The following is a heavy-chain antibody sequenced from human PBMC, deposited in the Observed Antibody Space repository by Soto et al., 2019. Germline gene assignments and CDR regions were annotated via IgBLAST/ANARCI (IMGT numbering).Heavy chain of an antibody. D-gene: IGHD2-15*01. CDR2: IGGRDDNT. CDR3: AKDQRYCSGGSCHNLHYYYYGMDV. J-gene: IGHJ6*02. CDR1: GLTLTNYA. V-gene: IGHV3-23*01. Sequence: HPGGSLRLSCAASGLTLTNYAMSWVRQAPGKGLEWVSSIGGRDDNTYYADSVEGRFTISRDNSKNTLYLQMNSLRAEDTAVYYCAKDQRYCSGGSCHNLHYYYYGMDVWGQGTTVTVSS.